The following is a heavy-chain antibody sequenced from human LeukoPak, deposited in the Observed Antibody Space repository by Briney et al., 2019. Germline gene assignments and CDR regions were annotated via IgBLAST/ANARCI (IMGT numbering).Heavy chain of an antibody. CDR2: IYYSGST. CDR3: ARGRGADIVVVPAVLYYYYYMDV. J-gene: IGHJ6*03. V-gene: IGHV4-39*07. Sequence: PSETLSLTCTVSGGSISSSSYYWGWIRQPPGKGLEWIGSIYYSGSTYYNPSLKSRVTISVDTSKNQFSLKLSSVTAADTAVYYCARGRGADIVVVPAVLYYYYYMDVWGKGTTVTVSS. D-gene: IGHD2-2*01. CDR1: GGSISSSSYY.